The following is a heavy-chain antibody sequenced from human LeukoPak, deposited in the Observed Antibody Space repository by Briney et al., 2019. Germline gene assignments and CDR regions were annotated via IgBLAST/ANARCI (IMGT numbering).Heavy chain of an antibody. CDR3: TRAQSYCTSTSCSADY. D-gene: IGHD2-2*01. CDR1: GYSFTNYA. V-gene: IGHV1-3*01. J-gene: IGHJ4*02. Sequence: GASVKVSCKASGYSFTNYAMYWVRQAPGQGLEWMGWINAGSGNTKYSQKFQGRVTMTRDTSTSTVYMELSGLGSDDTATYYCTRAQSYCTSTSCSADYWGQGTLVTVSS. CDR2: INAGSGNT.